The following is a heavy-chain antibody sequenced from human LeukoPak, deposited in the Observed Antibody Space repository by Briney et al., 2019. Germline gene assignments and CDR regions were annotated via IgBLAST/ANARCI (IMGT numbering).Heavy chain of an antibody. Sequence: NASETLSLTCSVSGASISTHYWSWIRQPPGKGLEWIAYISYSGSTNYNPSLKSRVTISLDMSKNQFSLEMNSVTAADTAVYYCAREALSDGYSSSWYVLYWGQGTLVTVSS. CDR3: AREALSDGYSSSWYVLY. D-gene: IGHD6-13*01. J-gene: IGHJ4*02. CDR1: GASISTHY. V-gene: IGHV4-59*11. CDR2: ISYSGST.